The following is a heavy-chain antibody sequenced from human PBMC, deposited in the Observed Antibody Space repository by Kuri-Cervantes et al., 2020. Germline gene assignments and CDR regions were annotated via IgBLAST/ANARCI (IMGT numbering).Heavy chain of an antibody. D-gene: IGHD3-22*01. CDR2: IYYSGST. CDR3: ARAGHYYDSSGEYYFDY. CDR1: GGSISSYY. J-gene: IGHJ4*02. Sequence: GSLRLSCTVSGGSISSYYWSWIRQPPGKGLEWIGYIYYSGSTNYNPSLKSRVTISVDTPKNQFSLKLSSVTAADTAVYYCARAGHYYDSSGEYYFDYWGQGTLVTVSS. V-gene: IGHV4-59*13.